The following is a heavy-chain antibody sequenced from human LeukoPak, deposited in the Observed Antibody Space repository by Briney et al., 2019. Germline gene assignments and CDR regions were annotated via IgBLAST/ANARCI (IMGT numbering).Heavy chain of an antibody. Sequence: QPGRSLRLSCAASGFTFSSYGMHWVRQAPGKGLEWVAVISYDGSNKYYADSVKGRFTISRDNSKNTLYLQMNSLRPEDTAVYYCAKDRYSYHYEVSDDWGQGTLVTVSS. CDR1: GFTFSSYG. CDR2: ISYDGSNK. D-gene: IGHD5-18*01. CDR3: AKDRYSYHYEVSDD. V-gene: IGHV3-30*18. J-gene: IGHJ4*02.